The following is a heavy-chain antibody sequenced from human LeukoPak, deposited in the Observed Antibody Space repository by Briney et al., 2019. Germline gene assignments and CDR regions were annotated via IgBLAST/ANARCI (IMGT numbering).Heavy chain of an antibody. CDR3: ARGRQCSGSNCNPGDDFES. D-gene: IGHD2-15*01. J-gene: IGHJ4*02. Sequence: TGGSLRLSCAASGFTFSRSWMHWVRQVPGRGPVWVSRIDGAGGGIRYADSVKGRFTISRDNAKNTLFLQMNSLTVEDTAIYYCARGRQCSGSNCNPGDDFESWGQGTLVTVSS. CDR2: IDGAGGGI. V-gene: IGHV3-74*01. CDR1: GFTFSRSW.